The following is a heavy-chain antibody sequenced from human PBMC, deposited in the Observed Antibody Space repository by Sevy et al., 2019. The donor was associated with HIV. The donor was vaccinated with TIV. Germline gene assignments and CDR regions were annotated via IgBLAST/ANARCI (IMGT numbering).Heavy chain of an antibody. CDR1: DDSIRNYY. J-gene: IGHJ3*02. D-gene: IGHD5-12*01. CDR3: ARNPYSAYVSFFPVFDI. V-gene: IGHV4-59*01. Sequence: SETLSLTCTVSDDSIRNYYWSWIRQAPGKGLEWIGYIHYSGFTNFNPSLKSRVTISVDTSKNQFSLRLISVTAADTAQYYCARNPYSAYVSFFPVFDIWGQGTTVTVSS. CDR2: IHYSGFT.